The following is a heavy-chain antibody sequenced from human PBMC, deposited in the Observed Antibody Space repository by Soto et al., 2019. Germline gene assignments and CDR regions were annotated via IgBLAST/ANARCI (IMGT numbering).Heavy chain of an antibody. J-gene: IGHJ6*02. CDR2: IYYSGST. CDR1: GGSISSGDYY. D-gene: IGHD6-13*01. V-gene: IGHV4-30-4*01. CDR3: ARVKQRGSSSWYYYYYGMDV. Sequence: QVQLQESGPGLVKPSQTLSLTCTVSGGSISSGDYYWSWIRQPPGKGLEWIGYIYYSGSTYYNPSLKSRVTISVDTSKNQFSLKLSSVTAADTAVYYCARVKQRGSSSWYYYYYGMDVWGQGTTVTVSS.